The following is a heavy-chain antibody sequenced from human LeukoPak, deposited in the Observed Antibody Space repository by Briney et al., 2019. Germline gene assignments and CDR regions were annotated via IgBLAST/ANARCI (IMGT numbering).Heavy chain of an antibody. D-gene: IGHD7-27*01. V-gene: IGHV3-48*01. Sequence: GGSLRLSCAASGFIFTDYSINWVRQAPGKGLEWISYIDKTSSNIYYADSVKGRFTISRDNAKNSLYLQMNSLRAEDTAVYYCARESYWGSSAKGFDYWGQGTLVTVSS. CDR3: ARESYWGSSAKGFDY. CDR2: IDKTSSNI. J-gene: IGHJ4*02. CDR1: GFIFTDYS.